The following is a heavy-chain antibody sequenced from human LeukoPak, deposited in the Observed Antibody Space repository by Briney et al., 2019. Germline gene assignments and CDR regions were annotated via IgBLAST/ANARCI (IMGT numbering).Heavy chain of an antibody. CDR2: IIPIFSTA. Sequence: AASVKVSCKASGGTFSSYAISWVRQAPGQGLEWMGGIIPIFSTANYAQKFQGRVTITADESTSTAYMELSSLRSEDTAVYYCASIDEQWLVLDYWGQGTLVTVSS. CDR1: GGTFSSYA. D-gene: IGHD6-19*01. J-gene: IGHJ4*02. CDR3: ASIDEQWLVLDY. V-gene: IGHV1-69*13.